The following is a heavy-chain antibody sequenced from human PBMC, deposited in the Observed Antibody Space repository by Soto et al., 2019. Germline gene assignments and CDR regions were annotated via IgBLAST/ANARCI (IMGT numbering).Heavy chain of an antibody. Sequence: QVQLLESGPGLVKPSQTLSLTCSVSGDSISTVDYFWALVRQPPGQALEYIGYIYKSATTYYNPSFESRVAISLDTSKSQFSLNVTSLTAADTAVYFCARGRYCLTGRCFPNWFDSWGQGTLVTVSS. D-gene: IGHD2-15*01. V-gene: IGHV4-30-4*01. CDR3: ARGRYCLTGRCFPNWFDS. CDR2: IYKSATT. J-gene: IGHJ5*01. CDR1: GDSISTVDYF.